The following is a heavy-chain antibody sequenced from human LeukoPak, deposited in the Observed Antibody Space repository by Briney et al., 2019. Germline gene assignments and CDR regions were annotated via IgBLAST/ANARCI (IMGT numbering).Heavy chain of an antibody. V-gene: IGHV3-33*01. CDR2: IWYDGSNK. CDR1: GLTFSSYG. CDR3: ARVYYDILTGHLPRFYGMDV. Sequence: GGSLRLSCAASGLTFSSYGMHWVRQAPGKGLEWVAVIWYDGSNKYYADSVKGRFTISRDNSKNTLYLQMNSLRAEDTAVYYCARVYYDILTGHLPRFYGMDVWGQGTTVTVSS. J-gene: IGHJ6*02. D-gene: IGHD3-9*01.